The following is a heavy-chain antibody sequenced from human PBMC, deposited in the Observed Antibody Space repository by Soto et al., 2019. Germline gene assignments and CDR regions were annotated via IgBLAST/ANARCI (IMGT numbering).Heavy chain of an antibody. J-gene: IGHJ4*02. CDR1: GFTFSSYS. CDR3: AKDYGGFDY. Sequence: EVQLVESGGGLVQPGGSLRLSCAASGFTFSSYSMNWVRQAPGKGLEWVSYISSSSSTIYYADSVKGRFTISRDNAKNSLYLQMNSLRAEDTDVYYCAKDYGGFDYWGQGTLVTVSS. D-gene: IGHD4-17*01. CDR2: ISSSSSTI. V-gene: IGHV3-48*01.